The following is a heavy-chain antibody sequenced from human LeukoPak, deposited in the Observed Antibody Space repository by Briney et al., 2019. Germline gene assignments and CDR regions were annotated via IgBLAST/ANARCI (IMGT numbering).Heavy chain of an antibody. CDR1: GFTVSSNS. J-gene: IGHJ6*03. V-gene: IGHV3-53*01. CDR2: IYSDNT. D-gene: IGHD2-15*01. Sequence: GGSLRLSCTVSGFTVSSNSMSWVRQAPGKGLEWVSFIYSDNTHYSDSVKGRFTISRDNSKNTLYLQMNSLKAEDTAVYYCARVRISLYMDVWGKGTTVTISS. CDR3: ARVRISLYMDV.